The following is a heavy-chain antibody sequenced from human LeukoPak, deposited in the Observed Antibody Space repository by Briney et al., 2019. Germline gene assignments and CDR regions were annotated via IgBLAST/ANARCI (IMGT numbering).Heavy chain of an antibody. J-gene: IGHJ4*02. Sequence: SETLSLTCTVSGGSISSGSYYWSWIRQPAGKGLEWIGRIYTSGSTNYNPSLKSRVTISVDTSKNQFSLKLSSVTAADTAVYYCAREEAPVTTVTHSDYWGQGTLVTVSS. CDR3: AREEAPVTTVTHSDY. CDR1: GGSISSGSYY. V-gene: IGHV4-61*02. CDR2: IYTSGST. D-gene: IGHD4-17*01.